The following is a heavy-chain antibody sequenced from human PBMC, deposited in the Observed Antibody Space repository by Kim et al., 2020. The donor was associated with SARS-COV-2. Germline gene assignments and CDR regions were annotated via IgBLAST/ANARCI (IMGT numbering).Heavy chain of an antibody. Sequence: GESLKISCKASGYSFADYWIGWVRQMPGEGLEWMGIVFPDSETRYRPSFQGQVTISVDKSTTTAYLQWSSLKASDTAMYYCARSRGFIGYGDPVDFYFDLWGQGTQLTVSS. J-gene: IGHJ4*02. D-gene: IGHD5-12*01. V-gene: IGHV5-51*01. CDR1: GYSFADYW. CDR2: VFPDSET. CDR3: ARSRGFIGYGDPVDFYFDL.